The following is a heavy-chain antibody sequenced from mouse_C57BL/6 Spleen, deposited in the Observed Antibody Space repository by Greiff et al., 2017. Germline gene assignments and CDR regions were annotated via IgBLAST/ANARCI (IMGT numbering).Heavy chain of an antibody. V-gene: IGHV1-22*01. Sequence: EVQLQQSGPELVKPGASVKMSCKASGYTFTDYNMPWVKQSHGKSLEWIGHINPNNGGTSYNQKFKGKATLTVNKSSSTAYMELRSLTSEDSAVYYCARRGDYYGSSCDFWGKGTTLTVSS. J-gene: IGHJ2*01. CDR3: ARRGDYYGSSCDF. CDR1: GYTFTDYN. D-gene: IGHD1-1*01. CDR2: INPNNGGT.